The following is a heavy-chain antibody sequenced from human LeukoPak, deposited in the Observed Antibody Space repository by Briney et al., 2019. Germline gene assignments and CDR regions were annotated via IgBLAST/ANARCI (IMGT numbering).Heavy chain of an antibody. CDR3: ARGYCNGGSCFFDH. CDR1: GYSFTTYW. V-gene: IGHV5-51*01. Sequence: GESLKISCKGSGYSFTTYWIGWVRQMPGKGLEWMGSIYPSDSDTTYSPSFQGQVSISADKSISTACLQWSNLRASDTAMFYCARGYCNGGSCFFDHWGQGTLVPVSS. CDR2: IYPSDSDT. D-gene: IGHD2-15*01. J-gene: IGHJ4*02.